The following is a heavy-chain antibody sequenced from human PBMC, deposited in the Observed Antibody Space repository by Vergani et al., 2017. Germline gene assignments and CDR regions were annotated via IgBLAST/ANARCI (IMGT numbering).Heavy chain of an antibody. J-gene: IGHJ3*02. V-gene: IGHV4-39*01. CDR2: IYYSGST. CDR1: GGSISSSSYY. Sequence: QVQLQESGPGLVKPSETLSLTCTVSGGSISSSSYYWGWIRQPPGKGLEWIGSIYYSGSTYYNPSLKSRVTISVDTSKNQFSLKLSSVTAADTAVYYCARSPYYYDSSGYNYAFDIWGQGTMVTVSS. D-gene: IGHD3-22*01. CDR3: ARSPYYYDSSGYNYAFDI.